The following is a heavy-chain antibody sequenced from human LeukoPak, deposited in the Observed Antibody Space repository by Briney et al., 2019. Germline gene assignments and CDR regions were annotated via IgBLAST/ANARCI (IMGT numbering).Heavy chain of an antibody. J-gene: IGHJ6*03. CDR3: AKDPRYCSGGSCYIYFYYYMDV. V-gene: IGHV3-23*01. D-gene: IGHD2-15*01. Sequence: GGSLRLSCAASGFAFSSYGMSWVRQAPGKGLEWDSAISGSGGSTYYADSVKGRFTISRDNSKDTLSLQMNSLRAEDTAVYYCAKDPRYCSGGSCYIYFYYYMDVWGKGTTVTVSS. CDR1: GFAFSSYG. CDR2: ISGSGGST.